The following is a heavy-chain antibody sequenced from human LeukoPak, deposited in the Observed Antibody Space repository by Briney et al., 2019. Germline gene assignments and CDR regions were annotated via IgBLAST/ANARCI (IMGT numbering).Heavy chain of an antibody. J-gene: IGHJ4*02. D-gene: IGHD1-26*01. CDR2: IKTNADGGTA. CDR3: TTDIVGAKGIDY. Sequence: GGSLRLSCAASGFNFNNAWLDWVRQTPGQGLEWVGQIKTNADGGTADYAAPVKGRFTISRDDSKNMLYLQMNSLKTEDTAVYYCTTDIVGAKGIDYWGQGILVTVSS. CDR1: GFNFNNAW. V-gene: IGHV3-15*07.